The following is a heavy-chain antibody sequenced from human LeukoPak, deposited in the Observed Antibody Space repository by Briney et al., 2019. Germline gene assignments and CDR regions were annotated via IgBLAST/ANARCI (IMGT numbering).Heavy chain of an antibody. J-gene: IGHJ6*03. CDR3: ARVVPSSYYMDV. Sequence: GGSLRLSCAASGFTLSSYAMHWVRQAPGKGLEYVSAISSNGGSTYYANSVKGRFTISRDNSKNTLYLQMGSLRAEDMAVYYCARVVPSSYYMDVWGKGTTVTVSS. D-gene: IGHD2-15*01. CDR1: GFTLSSYA. CDR2: ISSNGGST. V-gene: IGHV3-64*01.